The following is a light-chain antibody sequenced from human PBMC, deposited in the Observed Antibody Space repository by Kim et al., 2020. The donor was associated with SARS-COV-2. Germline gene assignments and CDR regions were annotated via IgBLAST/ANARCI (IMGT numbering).Light chain of an antibody. CDR2: DAS. V-gene: IGKV3-11*01. J-gene: IGKJ4*01. CDR1: QSVSSY. Sequence: EIVLTQSPATLSLSPGERATLSCRASQSVSSYLAWYQQKPGQAPRLLIYDASNRATGIPARFSGSGPGTDFTLTISSLEPEDFAVYYCQQRSNWPTFGGGTKVDIK. CDR3: QQRSNWPT.